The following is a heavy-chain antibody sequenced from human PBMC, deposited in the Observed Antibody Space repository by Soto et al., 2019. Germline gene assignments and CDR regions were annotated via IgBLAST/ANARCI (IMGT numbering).Heavy chain of an antibody. CDR3: ARSGKLSEWLRLTFDY. V-gene: IGHV4-59*01. J-gene: IGHJ4*02. D-gene: IGHD5-12*01. Sequence: SETLSLTCTVSGGSISSYYWSWIRQPPGKGLEWIGYIYYSGSTNYNPSLKSRVTISVDTSKNQFSLKLSSVTAADTAVYYCARSGKLSEWLRLTFDYWGQGTLVTVSS. CDR1: GGSISSYY. CDR2: IYYSGST.